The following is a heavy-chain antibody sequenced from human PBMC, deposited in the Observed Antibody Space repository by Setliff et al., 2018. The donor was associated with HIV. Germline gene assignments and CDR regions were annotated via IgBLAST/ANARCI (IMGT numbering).Heavy chain of an antibody. J-gene: IGHJ6*03. CDR3: ARHPFYCSGGSCYSSYYYYMDV. V-gene: IGHV4-39*01. CDR1: GGSISSSSYY. D-gene: IGHD2-15*01. CDR2: IYYSGST. Sequence: SETLSLTCTVSGGSISSSSYYWGWIRQPPGKGLEWIGSIYYSGSTYYNPSLNSRVTISVDTSENQFSLKLSSVTAADTAVYYCARHPFYCSGGSCYSSYYYYMDVWGKGTTVTVSS.